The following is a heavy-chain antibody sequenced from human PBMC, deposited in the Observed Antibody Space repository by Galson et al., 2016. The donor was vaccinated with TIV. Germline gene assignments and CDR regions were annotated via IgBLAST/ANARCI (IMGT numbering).Heavy chain of an antibody. CDR1: GYIFTNYY. CDR2: IDPSSGGT. V-gene: IGHV1-46*01. D-gene: IGHD1-26*01. Sequence: SVKVSCKASGYIFTNYYFHWVRQAPGQGLEWMGVIDPSSGGTTYAQKCQARLIMTRDTSTTTVYMDLSSLKSGDTAVYYCTRDLGRLRDYWGQGTLVTVSS. J-gene: IGHJ4*02. CDR3: TRDLGRLRDY.